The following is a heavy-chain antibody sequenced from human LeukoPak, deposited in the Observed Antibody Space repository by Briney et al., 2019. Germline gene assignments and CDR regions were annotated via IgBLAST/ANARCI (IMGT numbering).Heavy chain of an antibody. CDR3: AKDSHSQQLVTEYFDY. Sequence: GRSLRLSCAASGFTFSSYGMHWVRQAPGKGLEWVAVISHDGSNKYYADSVKGRFTISRDNSKNTLYLQMNSLRAEDTAVYYRAKDSHSQQLVTEYFDYWGQGTLVTVSS. V-gene: IGHV3-30*18. J-gene: IGHJ4*02. CDR1: GFTFSSYG. D-gene: IGHD6-13*01. CDR2: ISHDGSNK.